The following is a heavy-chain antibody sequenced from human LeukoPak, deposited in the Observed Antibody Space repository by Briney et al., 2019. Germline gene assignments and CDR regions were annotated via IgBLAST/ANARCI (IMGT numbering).Heavy chain of an antibody. Sequence: GGSLRLSCAASGFTFSDYYMSWIRQAPGKGLEWVSYISGGGTTIYYADSVKGRFTISRDNAKNSLYLQMNSLRAEDTAVYYCARDRTSSSWRPDSFDIWGQGTMVTVSS. CDR3: ARDRTSSSWRPDSFDI. CDR1: GFTFSDYY. J-gene: IGHJ3*02. V-gene: IGHV3-11*01. D-gene: IGHD6-13*01. CDR2: ISGGGTTI.